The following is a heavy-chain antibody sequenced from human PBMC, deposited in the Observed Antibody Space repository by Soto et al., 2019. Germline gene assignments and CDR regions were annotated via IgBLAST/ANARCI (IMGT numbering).Heavy chain of an antibody. V-gene: IGHV3-30*18. CDR2: ISHDGVNK. CDR3: AKDHKDSSQDY. J-gene: IGHJ4*02. CDR1: GFTFGTYG. D-gene: IGHD3-22*01. Sequence: GGSLRLSCAASGFTFGTYGMHWVRQAPGKGLEWLAVISHDGVNKYYADSVKGRFTISRDNSRNTLFLQMNSLRAEDTALYYCAKDHKDSSQDYQGQGSLVTFSS.